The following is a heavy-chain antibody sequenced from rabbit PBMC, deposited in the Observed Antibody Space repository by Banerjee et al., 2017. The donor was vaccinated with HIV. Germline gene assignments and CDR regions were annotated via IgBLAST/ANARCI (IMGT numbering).Heavy chain of an antibody. CDR2: IYAGSSGST. CDR1: GFSFSSSYY. D-gene: IGHD4-1*01. J-gene: IGHJ4*01. Sequence: QSLEESGGDLVRPGASLTLTCTASGFSFSSSYYMCWVRQAPGKGLEWIACIYAGSSGSTYYASWAKGRFTISKTSSTTVTLQMTSLTAADTATYFCARGDDSRFLQYFNLWGPGTLVTVS. CDR3: ARGDDSRFLQYFNL. V-gene: IGHV1S40*01.